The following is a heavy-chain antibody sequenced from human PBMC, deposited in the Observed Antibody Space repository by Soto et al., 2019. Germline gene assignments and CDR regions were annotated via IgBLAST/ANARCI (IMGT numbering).Heavy chain of an antibody. CDR2: IKQDGSEK. V-gene: IGHV3-7*04. D-gene: IGHD4-17*01. J-gene: IGHJ4*02. CDR3: ARDLASTTIPNY. CDR1: GFTFSNYW. Sequence: EVQLVESGGGLVQPGGSLRLSCAASGFTFSNYWMSWVRQAPGKGLEWVANIKQDGSEKYYVDSVKGRFTISRDNAKNSLYLQMNSLRAEDTAVYCCARDLASTTIPNYWGQGTLVTVSS.